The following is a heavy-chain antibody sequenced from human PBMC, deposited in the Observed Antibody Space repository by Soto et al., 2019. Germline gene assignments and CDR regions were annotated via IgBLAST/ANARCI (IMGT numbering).Heavy chain of an antibody. CDR3: AKVSMY. V-gene: IGHV3-30*18. CDR1: GFTFSSYG. CDR2: ISYDGSNK. Sequence: GGPLRLSCAASGFTFSSYGMHWVRQAPGKGLEWVAVISYDGSNKYYADSVKGRFTISRDNSKNTLYLQMDSLRVEERVVYYCAKVSMYWGQGTLVTVSS. J-gene: IGHJ4*02.